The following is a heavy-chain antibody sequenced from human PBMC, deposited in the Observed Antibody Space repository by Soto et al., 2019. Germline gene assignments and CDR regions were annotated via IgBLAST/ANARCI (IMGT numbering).Heavy chain of an antibody. D-gene: IGHD3-10*01. J-gene: IGHJ4*02. Sequence: EVQLVESGGGLVQPGGSLRLSCAASGFTFSSYSMNWVRQAPGKGLEWVSYISSSSSTIYYADSVKGRFTISRDNAKNSLYLQMNSLRAEDTAMYYFARANYYGYPGDFDSRSQGTLVTVST. CDR1: GFTFSSYS. CDR2: ISSSSSTI. V-gene: IGHV3-48*01. CDR3: ARANYYGYPGDFDS.